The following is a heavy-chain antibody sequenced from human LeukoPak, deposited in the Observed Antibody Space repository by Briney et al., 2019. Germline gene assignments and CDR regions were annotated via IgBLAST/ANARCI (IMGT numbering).Heavy chain of an antibody. D-gene: IGHD3-16*02. J-gene: IGHJ4*02. V-gene: IGHV1-69*13. CDR1: GGTFSSYV. Sequence: ASVKVSCKASGGTFSSYVISWVRQAPGQGLEWMGGIIPIFGTANDAQKFQGRVTITADESTSTAYMELSSLRSEDTAVYYCARDRGDYDYVWGSYRYTYYFDYWGQGTLVTVSS. CDR2: IIPIFGTA. CDR3: ARDRGDYDYVWGSYRYTYYFDY.